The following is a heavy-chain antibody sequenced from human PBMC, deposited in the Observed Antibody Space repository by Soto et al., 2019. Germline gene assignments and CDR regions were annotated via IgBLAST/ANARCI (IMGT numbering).Heavy chain of an antibody. J-gene: IGHJ6*02. CDR2: IYTSGST. CDR1: GGSISSYY. D-gene: IGHD2-2*02. Sequence: SETLSLTCTVSGGSISSYYWSWIRQPAGKGLEWIGRIYTSGSTNYNPSPKSRVTMSVDTSKNQFSLKLSSVTAADTAVYYCARETDCSSTSCYSRGYYYYGMDVWGQGTTVTVSS. CDR3: ARETDCSSTSCYSRGYYYYGMDV. V-gene: IGHV4-4*07.